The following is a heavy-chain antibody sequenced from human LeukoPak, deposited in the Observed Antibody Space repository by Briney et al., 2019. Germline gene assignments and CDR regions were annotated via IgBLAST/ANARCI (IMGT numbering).Heavy chain of an antibody. CDR2: ISGSGGNT. J-gene: IGHJ4*02. D-gene: IGHD6-13*01. CDR3: AKGPGEYSSSWSDY. V-gene: IGHV3-23*01. Sequence: GGSLRLSCAASGFTFSSYGMSWVRQAPGKGLEWVSAISGSGGNTYYADSVKGRFTISRDNSKNTLYLQMNSLRAEDTAVYYCAKGPGEYSSSWSDYWGQGTLVTVSS. CDR1: GFTFSSYG.